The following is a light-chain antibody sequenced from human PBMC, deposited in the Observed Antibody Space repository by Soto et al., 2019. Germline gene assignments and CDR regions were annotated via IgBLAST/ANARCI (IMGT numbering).Light chain of an antibody. CDR3: GTWDSSLSVGV. CDR1: SSNIANNY. CDR2: EDS. Sequence: QSVLTQPPSVSAAPGQKVTISCSGSSSNIANNYVSWYQQLPGTAPKLLIFEDSKRPSGIPDRFSGSKSGTSATLGITGPQTGDEADYYCGTWDSSLSVGVFGGGTKVTVL. J-gene: IGLJ3*02. V-gene: IGLV1-51*02.